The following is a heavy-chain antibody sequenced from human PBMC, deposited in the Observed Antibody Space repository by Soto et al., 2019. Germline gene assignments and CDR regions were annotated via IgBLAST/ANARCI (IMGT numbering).Heavy chain of an antibody. J-gene: IGHJ4*02. CDR3: AGDPVSFLAFYDSRADY. D-gene: IGHD3-22*01. CDR2: VNLSGGTT. V-gene: IGHV1-46*03. Sequence: ASVKVSCKASGYTFTSYYMHWVRQAPGQGLEWMGVVNLSGGTTNYAQKFQGRVTMTRDTSTSTVYMDLSSLRSEDTAVYYCAGDPVSFLAFYDSRADYWGQGTLVTVSS. CDR1: GYTFTSYY.